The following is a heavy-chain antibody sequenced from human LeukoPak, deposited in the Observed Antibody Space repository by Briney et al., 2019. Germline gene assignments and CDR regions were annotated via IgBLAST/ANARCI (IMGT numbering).Heavy chain of an antibody. D-gene: IGHD6-13*01. V-gene: IGHV3-23*01. CDR3: AKAASSSWPSYHYGMDV. CDR1: GFTFSSYG. Sequence: ASVKVSCKASGFTFSSYGMHWVRQAPGKGLEWVSVITGSGGNTYYADSVKGRFTISKDNSKNTVYLQMSSLRVDDTAVYYCAKAASSSWPSYHYGMDVWGQGTTVTVSS. J-gene: IGHJ6*02. CDR2: ITGSGGNT.